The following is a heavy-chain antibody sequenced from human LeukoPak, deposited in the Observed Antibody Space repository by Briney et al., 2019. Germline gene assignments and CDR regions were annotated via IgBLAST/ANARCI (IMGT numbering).Heavy chain of an antibody. D-gene: IGHD3-10*01. V-gene: IGHV4-59*12. CDR3: ARGWGFGDSEDWFDP. CDR2: VHHTGST. CDR1: GGSISSYY. J-gene: IGHJ5*02. Sequence: SETLSLTCTVSGGSISSYYWSWIRQPPGKGLEWIGSVHHTGSTYYNPSLRSRVSISVDKSTNHISLEVTSVTAADTAVYYCARGWGFGDSEDWFDPWGQGTLVTVSS.